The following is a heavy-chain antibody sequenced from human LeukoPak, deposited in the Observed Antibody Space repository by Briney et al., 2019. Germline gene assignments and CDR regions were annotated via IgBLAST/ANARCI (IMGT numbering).Heavy chain of an antibody. Sequence: GGSLRLSCAASGFAMSSNYMSWVRQAPGKGLAWVSVIYIVGNTYYADSVKGRFTISRDNSKNTLYLQMNSLRADDTAVYYCARGTVTAPDFWGQGTLVTVSS. J-gene: IGHJ4*02. CDR3: ARGTVTAPDF. D-gene: IGHD4-17*01. V-gene: IGHV3-53*01. CDR2: IYIVGNT. CDR1: GFAMSSNY.